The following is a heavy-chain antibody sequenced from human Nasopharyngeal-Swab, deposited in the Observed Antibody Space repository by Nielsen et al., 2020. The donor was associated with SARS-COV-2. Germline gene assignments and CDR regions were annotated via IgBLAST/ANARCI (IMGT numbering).Heavy chain of an antibody. J-gene: IGHJ3*02. CDR1: GGSISSSSYY. CDR3: ARQWYCSGGSCYPPGAFDI. V-gene: IGHV4-39*01. D-gene: IGHD2-15*01. Sequence: GSLRLSCTVSGGSISSSSYYWGWIRQPPGTWLERIGSIYYSGSTYYNPSLKSRLTVSVDTSKNQFSLKLNSVTAADTAMYYCARQWYCSGGSCYPPGAFDIWGQGTMVTVSS. CDR2: IYYSGST.